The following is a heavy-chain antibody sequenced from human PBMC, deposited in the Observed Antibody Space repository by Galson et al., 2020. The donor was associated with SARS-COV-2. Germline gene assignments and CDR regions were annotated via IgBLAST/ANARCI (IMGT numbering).Heavy chain of an antibody. J-gene: IGHJ4*02. V-gene: IGHV3-30*02. CDR1: EFTFRDFG. CDR2: IRPDGSNE. D-gene: IGHD1-26*01. Sequence: LRLSCAASEFTFRDFGMHWVRQAPGKGLEWVAYIRPDGSNEYYADSVKGRFTISRDNSKNTLYLEMNGLRPKDTAVYYCAKDARPKIGAITYYYDSWGQGTLATVSS. CDR3: AKDARPKIGAITYYYDS.